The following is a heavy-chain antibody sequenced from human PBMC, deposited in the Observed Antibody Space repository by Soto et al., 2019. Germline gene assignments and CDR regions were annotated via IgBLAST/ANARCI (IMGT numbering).Heavy chain of an antibody. CDR1: GFTFSSYA. Sequence: GGSLRLSCSASGFTFSSYAMHWVRQAPGKGLEYVSAISSNGGSTYYADSVKGRFTISRDNSKNTLYLQMSSLRAEDTAVYYCVKGSVWELLGSYFDYWGQGTLVTVSS. D-gene: IGHD1-26*01. CDR2: ISSNGGST. J-gene: IGHJ4*02. CDR3: VKGSVWELLGSYFDY. V-gene: IGHV3-64D*08.